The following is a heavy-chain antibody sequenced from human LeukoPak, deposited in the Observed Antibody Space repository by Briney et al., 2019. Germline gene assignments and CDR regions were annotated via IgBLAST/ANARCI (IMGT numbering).Heavy chain of an antibody. CDR2: ISYDGSNK. D-gene: IGHD3-3*01. J-gene: IGHJ4*02. Sequence: QAGGSLRLSCAASGFTFSSYGMHWVRQAPGKGLEWVAVISYDGSNKYYADSVKGRFTISRDNSKNTLYLQMNSLRAEGTAVYYCAKDERYYDFWSGYYTGMLDYWGQGTLVTVSS. CDR3: AKDERYYDFWSGYYTGMLDY. CDR1: GFTFSSYG. V-gene: IGHV3-30*18.